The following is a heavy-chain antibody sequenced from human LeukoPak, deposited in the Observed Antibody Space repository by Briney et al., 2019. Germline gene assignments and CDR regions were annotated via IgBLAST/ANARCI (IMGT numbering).Heavy chain of an antibody. V-gene: IGHV1-8*01. CDR1: GYTFTSYD. CDR2: MNPNSGNT. J-gene: IGHJ4*02. CDR3: ARGSRGYSLHWHQGVVDY. D-gene: IGHD5-18*01. Sequence: ASVKVSCKASGYTFTSYDINWVRQATGQGLEWTGWMNPNSGNTGYAQKFQGRVTMTRNTSISTAYMELSSLRSEDTAVYYCARGSRGYSLHWHQGVVDYWGQGTLVTVSS.